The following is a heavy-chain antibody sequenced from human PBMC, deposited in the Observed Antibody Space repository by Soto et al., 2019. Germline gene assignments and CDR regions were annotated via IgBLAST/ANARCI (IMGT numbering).Heavy chain of an antibody. V-gene: IGHV1-2*04. CDR3: ARERXYDFWSGPYYYYYGMDV. D-gene: IGHD3-3*01. Sequence: ASVKVSCKGSGYTFTGYYMHWVRQAPGQGLGWMGWINPNSGGTNYAQKFQGWVTMTRDTSISTAYMELSRLRSDDTAVYYCARERXYDFWSGPYYYYYGMDVWGQGTTVTVFS. CDR2: INPNSGGT. CDR1: GYTFTGYY. J-gene: IGHJ6*02.